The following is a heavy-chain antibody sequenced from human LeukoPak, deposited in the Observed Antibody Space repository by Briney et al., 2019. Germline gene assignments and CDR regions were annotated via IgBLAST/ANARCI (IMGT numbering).Heavy chain of an antibody. CDR1: GFTFSDYY. Sequence: GGSLRLSCAASGFTFSDYYMSWIRQAPGKGLEWVSYISSSGSTIYYADSVKGRFTISRDNAKNSLYLQMNSLRAEDTAVYYCARDQATTVTNFDYWGRGTLVTVSS. J-gene: IGHJ4*02. CDR2: ISSSGSTI. CDR3: ARDQATTVTNFDY. V-gene: IGHV3-11*04. D-gene: IGHD4-17*01.